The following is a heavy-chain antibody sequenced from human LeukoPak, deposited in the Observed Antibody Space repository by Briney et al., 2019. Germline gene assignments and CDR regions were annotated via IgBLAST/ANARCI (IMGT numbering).Heavy chain of an antibody. D-gene: IGHD2-15*01. J-gene: IGHJ4*02. V-gene: IGHV3-7*03. Sequence: GSLRLSCAASGFTFSSYWMSWVRQAPGKGLEWVANIKQDGSEKYYVDSVKGRFTISRDNAKNSLYLQMNSLRAEDTALYYCAKDFSHGSGPSPRAIDYWGQGTLVTVSS. CDR2: IKQDGSEK. CDR3: AKDFSHGSGPSPRAIDY. CDR1: GFTFSSYW.